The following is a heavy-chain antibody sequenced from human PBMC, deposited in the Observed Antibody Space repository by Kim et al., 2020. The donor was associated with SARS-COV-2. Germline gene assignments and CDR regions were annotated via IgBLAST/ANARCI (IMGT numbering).Heavy chain of an antibody. Sequence: SVKGRFTISRYNAKNALYLQMNSLGDEDTAVYYCAGASGYSSGYDWFDPWGQGTLVTVSS. J-gene: IGHJ5*02. CDR3: AGASGYSSGYDWFDP. V-gene: IGHV3-48*02. D-gene: IGHD6-19*01.